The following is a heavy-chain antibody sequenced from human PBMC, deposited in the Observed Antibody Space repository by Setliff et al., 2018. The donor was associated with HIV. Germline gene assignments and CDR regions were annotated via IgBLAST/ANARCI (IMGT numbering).Heavy chain of an antibody. D-gene: IGHD3-10*01. CDR3: AREGLIWFGELSLDDAFDI. CDR1: GYSFSDYY. CDR2: ISPKYGGT. J-gene: IGHJ3*02. Sequence: ASVKVSCKASGYSFSDYYIHWVRQAPGHGFQWMGWISPKYGGTNYAQNFQGRVTMTRDTSISTAYMELGSLGSDDTAVYFCAREGLIWFGELSLDDAFDIWGQGTMVTVSS. V-gene: IGHV1-2*02.